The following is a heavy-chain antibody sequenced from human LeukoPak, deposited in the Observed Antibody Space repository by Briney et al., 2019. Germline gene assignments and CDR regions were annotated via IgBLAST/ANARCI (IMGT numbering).Heavy chain of an antibody. CDR3: ARGLRTYYYGSGSYWSPPGY. Sequence: PSETLSLTCTVSGYSISSGYYWGWVRQPPGKGLEWIGSIYYSGSTNYNPSLKSRVTISVDTSKNQFSLKLSSVTAADTAVYYCARGLRTYYYGSGSYWSPPGYWGQGTLVTVSS. D-gene: IGHD3-10*01. CDR1: GYSISSGYY. J-gene: IGHJ4*02. V-gene: IGHV4-38-2*02. CDR2: IYYSGST.